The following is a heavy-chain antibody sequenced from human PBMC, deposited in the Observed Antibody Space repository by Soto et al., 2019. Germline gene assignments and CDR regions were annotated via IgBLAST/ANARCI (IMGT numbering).Heavy chain of an antibody. CDR3: AAQPGGGGY. D-gene: IGHD3-10*01. Sequence: EVQLVESGGGLIQPGGSLRLSCAVSGFTVSNNYMSWVRQAPGKGLEGVSVIYSGGYTAYGDSVKGRFTISRDNSKNTQYLQTKGLGARSPAVFYGAAQPGGGGYWGQGTLVTVSS. J-gene: IGHJ4*02. CDR2: IYSGGYT. V-gene: IGHV3-53*01. CDR1: GFTVSNNY.